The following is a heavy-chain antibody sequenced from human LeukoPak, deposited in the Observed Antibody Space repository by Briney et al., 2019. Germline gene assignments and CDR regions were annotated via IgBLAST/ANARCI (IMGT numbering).Heavy chain of an antibody. J-gene: IGHJ4*02. D-gene: IGHD2-2*01. CDR3: ARAIQSHLLKGYFDY. CDR1: GLTVSSNY. V-gene: IGHV3-53*01. Sequence: GGSLRLSCASFGLTVSSNYMSWVRQAPGKGLEWVSTIYSDGTPYYADSLKGRFTISRDNSKNTLYLRMNSLRAEDTAIFYCARAIQSHLLKGYFDYWGQGALVTVSS. CDR2: IYSDGTP.